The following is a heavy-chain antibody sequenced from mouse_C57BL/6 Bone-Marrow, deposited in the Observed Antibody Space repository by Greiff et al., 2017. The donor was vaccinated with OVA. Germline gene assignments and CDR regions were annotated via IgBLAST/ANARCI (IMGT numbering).Heavy chain of an antibody. CDR2: IHPNRGST. CDR1: GYTFTSYW. CDR3: ARGGYGNWLAY. Sequence: QVQLQQPGAELVTPGASVKLSCKASGYTFTSYWMHWVKQRPGQGLEWIGMIHPNRGSTHYNETFKSKATLTVDKSSSTAYMQLSSLTSADSAGEYCARGGYGNWLAYWGQGTLVTVSA. D-gene: IGHD2-10*02. J-gene: IGHJ3*01. V-gene: IGHV1-64*01.